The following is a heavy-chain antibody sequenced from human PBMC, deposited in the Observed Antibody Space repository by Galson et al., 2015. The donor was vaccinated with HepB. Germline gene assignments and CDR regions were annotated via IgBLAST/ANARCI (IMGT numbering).Heavy chain of an antibody. V-gene: IGHV3-21*01. CDR2: ISSSSSYI. J-gene: IGHJ2*01. D-gene: IGHD6-13*01. Sequence: SLRLSCAASGFTFSSYSMNWVRQAPGKGLEWVSSISSSSSYIYYADSVKGRFTISRDNAKNSLYLQINSLRAEDTAVYYCARGAQQLEYWYFDLWGRGTLVTVSS. CDR3: ARGAQQLEYWYFDL. CDR1: GFTFSSYS.